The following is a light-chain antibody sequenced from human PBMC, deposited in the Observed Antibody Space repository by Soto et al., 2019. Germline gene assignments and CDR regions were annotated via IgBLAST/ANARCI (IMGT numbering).Light chain of an antibody. CDR2: QDS. Sequence: SYELTQPPSVSVSPGQTASITCSGAKLGDKYACWYQQKPGQSPVLVIYQDSKRPSGIPERFSGSTSGNTATLTISGTQAMDEADYYCQAWDSSTHVVFGGGTKLTVL. J-gene: IGLJ2*01. CDR3: QAWDSSTHVV. CDR1: KLGDKY. V-gene: IGLV3-1*01.